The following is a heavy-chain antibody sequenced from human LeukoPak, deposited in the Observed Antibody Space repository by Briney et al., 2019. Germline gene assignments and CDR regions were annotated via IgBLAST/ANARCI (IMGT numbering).Heavy chain of an antibody. CDR1: GFIFDTYG. Sequence: PGRSLRLSCAASGFIFDTYGMLWVRQAPGKGLEWVAVIAYDGSNKVYADSVKGRSTISRDNSKNTLYLQMNSLRGEDTAVYYCAKEKAIATINYGLDVWGQGTTVTVSS. D-gene: IGHD1-1*01. J-gene: IGHJ6*02. CDR2: IAYDGSNK. V-gene: IGHV3-30*18. CDR3: AKEKAIATINYGLDV.